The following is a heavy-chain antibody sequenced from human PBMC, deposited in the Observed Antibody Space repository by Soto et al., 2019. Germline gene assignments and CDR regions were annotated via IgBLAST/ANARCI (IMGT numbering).Heavy chain of an antibody. J-gene: IGHJ4*02. V-gene: IGHV3-30-3*01. CDR3: ARIITIFGVETQDELDF. CDR2: MSGDGGNK. Sequence: VHVVESGGGVVQPGTSTTLCCAASGLTLRRYSLHWVRQAPGKGLEWVAMMSGDGGNKYYADSVKGRLTISRDSSKNTLFLHMNSMRPEDTAADYCARIITIFGVETQDELDFWGRGSLVTVSS. D-gene: IGHD3-3*01. CDR1: GLTLRRYS.